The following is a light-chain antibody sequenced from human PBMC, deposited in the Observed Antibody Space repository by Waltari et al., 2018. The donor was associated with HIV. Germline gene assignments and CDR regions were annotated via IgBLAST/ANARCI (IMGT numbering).Light chain of an antibody. CDR1: QNIGTD. CDR2: CAT. V-gene: IGKV1-39*01. J-gene: IGKJ2*01. Sequence: DIQMTQSPPSLTVHVGDVVVITCRATQNIGTDLNWYQHMPGTPPKPLVSCATVLQTEVPSRFSGSGSETLFNLTIASLEPADSAVYYCQQSYSTPTFGQGAKLEI. CDR3: QQSYSTPT.